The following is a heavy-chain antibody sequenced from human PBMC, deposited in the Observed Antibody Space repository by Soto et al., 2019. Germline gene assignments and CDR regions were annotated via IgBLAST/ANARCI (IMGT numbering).Heavy chain of an antibody. CDR2: INAGNGNT. J-gene: IGHJ4*02. CDR1: GYTFTSYA. D-gene: IGHD3-16*01. CDR3: AREATYDYIWGSYYY. Sequence: QVQLVQSGAEVKKPGASVKVSCKASGYTFTSYAMHWVRQAPGQRLEWMGWINAGNGNTKYSQKFQGRVTSTRDTAASTGYMELSSLRSEDTAVYYCAREATYDYIWGSYYYGGQGALVTVSS. V-gene: IGHV1-3*01.